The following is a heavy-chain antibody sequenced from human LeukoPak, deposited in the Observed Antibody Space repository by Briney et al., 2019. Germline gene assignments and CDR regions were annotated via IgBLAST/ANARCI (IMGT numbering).Heavy chain of an antibody. CDR2: ISAYNGNT. V-gene: IGHV1-18*01. CDR1: GYTFTSYG. Sequence: ASVNVSCKASGYTFTSYGISWVRRAPGQGLEWMGWISAYNGNTNYAQKLQGRVTMTTDTSTSTAYMELRSLRSDDTAVYYCVVSSGWGNDAFDIWGQGTMVTVSS. J-gene: IGHJ3*02. D-gene: IGHD6-19*01. CDR3: VVSSGWGNDAFDI.